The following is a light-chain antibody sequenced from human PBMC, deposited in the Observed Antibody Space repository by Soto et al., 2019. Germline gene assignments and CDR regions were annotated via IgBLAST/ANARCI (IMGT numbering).Light chain of an antibody. J-gene: IGKJ1*01. CDR1: QSVSSD. CDR3: QHYNIWPRT. Sequence: EITSTQSAYTLSVTPGERATLSCRASQSVSSDLSLYQQKPGQAPRLLIYDASTRATGIPARFSGSGSGTEFTLTISSLQSEDFAAYYCQHYNIWPRTFGQGTKVDI. V-gene: IGKV3-15*01. CDR2: DAS.